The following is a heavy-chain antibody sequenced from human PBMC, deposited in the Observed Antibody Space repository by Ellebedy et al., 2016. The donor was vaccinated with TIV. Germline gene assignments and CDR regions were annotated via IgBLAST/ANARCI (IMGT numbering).Heavy chain of an antibody. D-gene: IGHD2-21*02. CDR1: GGSIGRYF. CDR3: ARGYDNTGFYDCPYDH. CDR2: VFSSGYT. V-gene: IGHV4-59*01. J-gene: IGHJ4*02. Sequence: MPSETLSLTCSVSGGSIGRYFWTWIRQSSEKELEWIGYVFSSGYTNYNPSLESRVTISIDTSKGQFSLRLTSVTAADTAVYYCARGYDNTGFYDCPYDHWGQGTLVTVSS.